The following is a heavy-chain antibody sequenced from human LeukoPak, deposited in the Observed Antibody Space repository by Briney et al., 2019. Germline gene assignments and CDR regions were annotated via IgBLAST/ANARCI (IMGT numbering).Heavy chain of an antibody. Sequence: GGSLRLSCAASGFTFSSYAMSWVRQAPGKGLGWVSAISGSGGSTYYADSVKGRFTISRDNSKNTLYLQMNSLRAEDTAVYYCAKVGYCSSTSCYPYAFDIWGQGTMVTVSS. CDR3: AKVGYCSSTSCYPYAFDI. J-gene: IGHJ3*02. V-gene: IGHV3-23*01. CDR2: ISGSGGST. D-gene: IGHD2-2*01. CDR1: GFTFSSYA.